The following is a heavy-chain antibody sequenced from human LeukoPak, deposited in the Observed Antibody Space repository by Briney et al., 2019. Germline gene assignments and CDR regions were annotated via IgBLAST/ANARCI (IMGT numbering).Heavy chain of an antibody. CDR1: GFTFSSFG. CDR3: AKGSGYCSSTSCYNYMDV. D-gene: IGHD2-2*02. V-gene: IGHV3-30*02. CDR2: IQHDGSNK. Sequence: GGSLRLSCAASGFTFSSFGMHWVRQAPGKGLEWVAFIQHDGSNKYYADSVKGRFTISRDNSKNTLYLQMNSLRAEDTAVYYCAKGSGYCSSTSCYNYMDVWGKGTTVTVSS. J-gene: IGHJ6*03.